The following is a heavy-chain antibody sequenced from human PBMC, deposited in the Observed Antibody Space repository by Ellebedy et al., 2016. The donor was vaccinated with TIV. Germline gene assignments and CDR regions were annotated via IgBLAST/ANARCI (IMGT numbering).Heavy chain of an antibody. CDR2: INAANGNT. D-gene: IGHD2-2*01. CDR1: GYIFSDYY. J-gene: IGHJ2*01. V-gene: IGHV1-3*01. Sequence: ASVKVSXXASGYIFSDYYLHWVRQAPGQGLEWMGWINAANGNTKISQKFQGRVSITRATSARTVYMELSIPTSGDTAVYYCARECGSTNCDWYFDVWGRGTLVTVSP. CDR3: ARECGSTNCDWYFDV.